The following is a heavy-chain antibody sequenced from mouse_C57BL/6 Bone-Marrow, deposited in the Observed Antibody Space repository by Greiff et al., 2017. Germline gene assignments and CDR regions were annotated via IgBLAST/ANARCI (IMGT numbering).Heavy chain of an antibody. Sequence: EVKLVESGGGLVQPGGSLSLSCAASGFTFNDYYMSWVRQPPGKALEWLGFIRNKANGYTTEYSASVKGRFTISRDTSQSILYLQMNALRDEDSATYYCARSYGSSYDAYWGQGTLVTVSA. CDR1: GFTFNDYY. J-gene: IGHJ3*01. V-gene: IGHV7-3*01. CDR3: ARSYGSSYDAY. D-gene: IGHD1-1*01. CDR2: IRNKANGYTT.